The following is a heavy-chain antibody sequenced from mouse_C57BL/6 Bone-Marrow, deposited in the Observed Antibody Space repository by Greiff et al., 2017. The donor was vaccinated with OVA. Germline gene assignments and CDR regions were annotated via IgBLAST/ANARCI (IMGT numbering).Heavy chain of an antibody. D-gene: IGHD1-1*01. CDR2: IDPSDSYT. CDR1: GYTFTSYW. CDR3: AREGFLLAWVAY. V-gene: IGHV1-59*01. Sequence: VQLQQPGAELVRPGTSVTLSCKASGYTFTSYWMHWVKQRPGQGLEWIGVIDPSDSYTNYNQKFKCKATLTVDTSSSTAYMQLSSLTSEDSAVYYCAREGFLLAWVAYWGRGTLVTVSA. J-gene: IGHJ3*01.